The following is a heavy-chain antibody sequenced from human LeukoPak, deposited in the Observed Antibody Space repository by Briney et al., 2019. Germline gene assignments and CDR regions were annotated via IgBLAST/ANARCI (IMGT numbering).Heavy chain of an antibody. CDR2: IRGSGVTT. D-gene: IGHD4-11*01. CDR3: AKDAAANVDYPYYLDY. V-gene: IGHV3-23*01. Sequence: GGPLRLSCAASGFTFRGYDMSWVRQAPGKGLEWVSAIRGSGVTTYYADSVKGRFTISRDNSRTTLYLLMNSLRAEDTAVYYCAKDAAANVDYPYYLDYWGQGALVTVSS. J-gene: IGHJ4*02. CDR1: GFTFRGYD.